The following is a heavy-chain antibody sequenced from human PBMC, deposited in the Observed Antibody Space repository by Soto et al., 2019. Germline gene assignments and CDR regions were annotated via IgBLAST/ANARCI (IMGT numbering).Heavy chain of an antibody. CDR3: AKDGGSGSLYSAEQFHH. CDR1: GFTFTSYA. J-gene: IGHJ1*01. Sequence: QVQLVESGGGVVQPGRSLRLSCGASGFTFTSYAMHWVRQAPGKGLEWVAVTSYDGSNKYYADSVKGRFTISRDNSKNTVYLEMNSLRPEDTAVYYCAKDGGSGSLYSAEQFHHWGQGTLVTVSS. CDR2: TSYDGSNK. D-gene: IGHD2-15*01. V-gene: IGHV3-30*18.